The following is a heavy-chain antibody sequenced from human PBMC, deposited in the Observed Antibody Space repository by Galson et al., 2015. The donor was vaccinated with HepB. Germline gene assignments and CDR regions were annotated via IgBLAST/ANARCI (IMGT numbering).Heavy chain of an antibody. D-gene: IGHD3-3*01. CDR2: IYWNDDK. V-gene: IGHV2-5*01. Sequence: PALVKPTQTLTLTCTFSGFSLSTSGVGVGWIRQPPGKALEWLALIYWNDDKRYSPSLKSRLTITKDTSKNQVVLTMTNMDPVDTATYYCAHSSPYYDFWSGYFDYWGQGTLVTVSS. J-gene: IGHJ4*02. CDR3: AHSSPYYDFWSGYFDY. CDR1: GFSLSTSGVG.